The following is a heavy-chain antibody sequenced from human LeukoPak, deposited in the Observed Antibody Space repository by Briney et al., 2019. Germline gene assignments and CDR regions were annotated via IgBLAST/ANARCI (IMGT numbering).Heavy chain of an antibody. V-gene: IGHV4-30-2*01. J-gene: IGHJ2*01. CDR2: IYHSGST. CDR1: AGSISSGGYS. CDR3: ARAGGYDSGWYFDL. D-gene: IGHD5-12*01. Sequence: SETLSLTCAVSAGSISSGGYSWSWIRQPPGKGLEWIGYIYHSGSTYYNPSLKSRVTISVDRSKNQFSLKLSSVTAADTAVYYCARAGGYDSGWYFDLWGRGTLVTVSS.